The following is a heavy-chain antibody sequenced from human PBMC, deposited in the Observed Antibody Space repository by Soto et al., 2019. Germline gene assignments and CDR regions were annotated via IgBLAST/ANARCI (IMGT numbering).Heavy chain of an antibody. CDR1: GYTFTSYA. J-gene: IGHJ4*01. CDR2: INDGNGNT. Sequence: QVQLVQSGAEEKKPGASVKVSCKASGYTFTSYAMHLVRQAPGQRLEWMGWINDGNGNTKYSQKFQGRVTITRDTTASTVYMDVRSVRSEVTGGYYGAGDSPMIRFTLSNPFDHWGQGTPVIGFS. CDR3: AGDSPMIRFTLSNPFDH. V-gene: IGHV1-3*05. D-gene: IGHD3-16*01.